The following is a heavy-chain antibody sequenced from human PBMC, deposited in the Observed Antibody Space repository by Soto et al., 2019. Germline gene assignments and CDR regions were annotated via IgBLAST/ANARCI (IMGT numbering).Heavy chain of an antibody. CDR1: GYTFTGYY. V-gene: IGHV1-2*04. CDR3: ARDRQWLGVTTSDYYFDY. CDR2: INPNSGGT. J-gene: IGHJ4*02. Sequence: ASVKVSCKASGYTFTGYYMHWVRQAPGQGLEWMGWINPNSGGTNYAQRFQGWVTMTRDTSISTAYMELSKLRSDDTAVYYCARDRQWLGVTTSDYYFDYWGQGTLVTVSS. D-gene: IGHD6-19*01.